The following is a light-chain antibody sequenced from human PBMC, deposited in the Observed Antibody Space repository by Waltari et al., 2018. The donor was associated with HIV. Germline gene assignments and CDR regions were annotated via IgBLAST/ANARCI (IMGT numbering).Light chain of an antibody. J-gene: IGKJ2*01. V-gene: IGKV4-1*01. CDR3: QQYYTSPPA. CDR2: WAS. CDR1: QNVLSTPNNKNY. Sequence: DVVMTQSPDSLAVSLGERATINCKSSQNVLSTPNNKNYLAWYQQKPQQPPKLIIYWASTRESGVPDRFSGAGSGTDFTLTISSLQAEDVAVYYCQQYYTSPPAFGQGTKVEIK.